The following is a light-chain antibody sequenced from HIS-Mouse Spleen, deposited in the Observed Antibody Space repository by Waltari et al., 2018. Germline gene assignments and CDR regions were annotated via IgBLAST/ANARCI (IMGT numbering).Light chain of an antibody. Sequence: QSALTQPASVSGSPGQSITISCTGTSSDAGGYNYVSWYQQHPGKAPKLMIYDVSNRPSGVSNRFSGSKSGNTASLTISGLQAEDEADYYCSSYTSSSTLVFGGGTKLTVL. J-gene: IGLJ2*01. CDR2: DVS. CDR3: SSYTSSSTLV. V-gene: IGLV2-14*03. CDR1: SSDAGGYNY.